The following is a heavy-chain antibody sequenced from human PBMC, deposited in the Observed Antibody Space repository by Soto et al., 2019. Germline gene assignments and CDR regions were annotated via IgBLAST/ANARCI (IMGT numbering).Heavy chain of an antibody. CDR2: IWYDGSNK. CDR3: ARGYGSGNYGMDV. V-gene: IGHV3-33*01. D-gene: IGHD3-10*01. J-gene: IGHJ6*02. CDR1: GFTFSSYG. Sequence: PGGSLRLSCAASGFTFSSYGVHWVRQAPGKGLEWVAVIWYDGSNKYYADSVKGRFTISRDNSKNTLYLQMNSLRAEDTAVYYCARGYGSGNYGMDVWGQGTTVPVSS.